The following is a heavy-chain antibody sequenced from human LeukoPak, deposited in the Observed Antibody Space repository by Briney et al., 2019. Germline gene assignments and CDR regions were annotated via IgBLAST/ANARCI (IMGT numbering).Heavy chain of an antibody. V-gene: IGHV1-69*05. CDR1: GGTFSSYA. J-gene: IGHJ4*02. CDR3: ASEGSQWYYDSSGYPGALGY. Sequence: KVSCKASGGTFSSYAISWVRQAPGQGLEWMGRIIPIFGTANYAQKFQGRVTITTDESTSTAYMELSSLRSEDTAVYYCASEGSQWYYDSSGYPGALGYWGQGTLVTVSS. CDR2: IIPIFGTA. D-gene: IGHD3-22*01.